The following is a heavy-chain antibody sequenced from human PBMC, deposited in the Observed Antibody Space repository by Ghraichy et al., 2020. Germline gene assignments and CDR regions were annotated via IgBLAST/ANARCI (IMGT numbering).Heavy chain of an antibody. CDR1: GGSVSSGDYY. J-gene: IGHJ3*02. CDR2: IYYSGST. Sequence: SETLSLTCTVSGGSVSSGDYYWSWIRQPPGKGLEWIGYIYYSGSTNYNPSLESRVSISVGTSKIYFSLELSSVTAADTAVYYCAGLAFNYYNSRLDAFDIWGQGTMVTVSS. V-gene: IGHV4-61*03. CDR3: AGLAFNYYNSRLDAFDI. D-gene: IGHD3-22*01.